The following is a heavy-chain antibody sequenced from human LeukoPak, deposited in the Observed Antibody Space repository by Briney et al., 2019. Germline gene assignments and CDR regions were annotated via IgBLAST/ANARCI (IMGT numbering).Heavy chain of an antibody. V-gene: IGHV4-39*07. CDR1: GGSISSSSYY. D-gene: IGHD3-22*01. Sequence: SETLSLTCTVSGGSISSSSYYWGWIRQPPGKGLEWIGSIYYSGSTYYNPSLKSRVTISVETAKNQFSLKLSSVPAADTAVYYCARVTYYYDSVTPWGQGTLVTVSS. CDR3: ARVTYYYDSVTP. CDR2: IYYSGST. J-gene: IGHJ4*02.